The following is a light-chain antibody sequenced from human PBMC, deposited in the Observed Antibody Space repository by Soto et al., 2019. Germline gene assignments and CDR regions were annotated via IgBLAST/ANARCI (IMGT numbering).Light chain of an antibody. CDR1: SSDVDGYNY. CDR3: SSYTCSSTLYV. V-gene: IGLV2-14*01. J-gene: IGLJ1*01. Sequence: QSVLTQPASVSGSPGQSITISCTGTSSDVDGYNYISWYQQHPGKAPKLMIYDVSNRPSGVSIRFSGSKSGNTASLTFSVLQSLDEADYYCSSYTCSSTLYVFGTVTKVTVL. CDR2: DVS.